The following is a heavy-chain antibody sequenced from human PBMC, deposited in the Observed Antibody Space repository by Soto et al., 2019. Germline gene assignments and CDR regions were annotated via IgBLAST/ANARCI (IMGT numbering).Heavy chain of an antibody. D-gene: IGHD3-16*02. V-gene: IGHV3-74*01. J-gene: IGHJ4*02. CDR1: GFTSSSYW. CDR3: VRYSRSVGGSYRPDY. Sequence: GGSLRLSCAASGFTSSSYWMHWVRQVPEKGLVWVSRINSDGSITNYADAVKGRFTISRDNVKNTLYLQMNSLRAEDTAVYYCVRYSRSVGGSYRPDYWGQGTLVTVSS. CDR2: INSDGSIT.